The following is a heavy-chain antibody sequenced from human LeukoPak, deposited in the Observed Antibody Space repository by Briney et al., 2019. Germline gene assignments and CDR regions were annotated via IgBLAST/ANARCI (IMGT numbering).Heavy chain of an antibody. CDR2: ILGDGSST. CDR1: GFTFSNYP. V-gene: IGHV3-64*01. J-gene: IGHJ4*02. Sequence: PGGSLRLSCAASGFTFSNYPMHWVRQAPGKGLEYVSSILGDGSSTSYANSVKGRFTISRDNSRNTLYLQMGSLRAGDMAVYYCARDGTSGWHFDYWGQGTLSPSPQ. D-gene: IGHD6-19*01. CDR3: ARDGTSGWHFDY.